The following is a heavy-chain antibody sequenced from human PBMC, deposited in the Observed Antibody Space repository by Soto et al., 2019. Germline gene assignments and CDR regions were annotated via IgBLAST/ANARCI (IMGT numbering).Heavy chain of an antibody. CDR3: ARDQYDYVWGSYSGWFDP. J-gene: IGHJ5*02. D-gene: IGHD3-16*01. V-gene: IGHV6-1*01. CDR1: GDSVSSNSAA. Sequence: PSQTLSLTCAISGDSVSSNSAAWNWIRQSPSRGLEWPGRTYYRSKWYNDYAVSVKSRITINPDTSKNQFSLQLNSVTPEDTAVYYCARDQYDYVWGSYSGWFDPWGQGTLVTVSS. CDR2: TYYRSKWYN.